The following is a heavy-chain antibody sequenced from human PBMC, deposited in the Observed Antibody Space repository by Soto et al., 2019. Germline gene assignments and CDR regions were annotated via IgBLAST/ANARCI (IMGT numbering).Heavy chain of an antibody. CDR1: GGSISSGAYY. Sequence: QVQLQESGPGLVKPSETLSLTCTVSGGSISSGAYYWSWIRQNPGEGLEWIGYVYHTGTTYYNPSRKRRLTISVDTSKEQFSLKLSSVTAADTAVYYCARLSYYDSSDFYHFDHWGQGTLVTVSS. CDR2: VYHTGTT. D-gene: IGHD3-22*01. V-gene: IGHV4-31*03. J-gene: IGHJ4*02. CDR3: ARLSYYDSSDFYHFDH.